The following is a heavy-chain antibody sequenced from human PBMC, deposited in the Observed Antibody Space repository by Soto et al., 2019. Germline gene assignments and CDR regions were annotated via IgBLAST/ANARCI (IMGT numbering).Heavy chain of an antibody. D-gene: IGHD3-3*01. CDR2: IYYSGST. V-gene: IGHV4-59*01. CDR3: ARTVGGSGYSYYYYMDV. Sequence: QVQLQESGPGLVKPSETLCLTCTVSGGSISSYYWSWIRQPPGKGLEWIGYIYYSGSTNYNPSLKSRVTISVDTSKNQFSLKLSSVTAADTAVYYCARTVGGSGYSYYYYMDVWGKGTTVTVSS. CDR1: GGSISSYY. J-gene: IGHJ6*03.